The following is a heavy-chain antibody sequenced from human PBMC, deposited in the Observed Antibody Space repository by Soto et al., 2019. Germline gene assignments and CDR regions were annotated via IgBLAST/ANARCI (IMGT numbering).Heavy chain of an antibody. J-gene: IGHJ6*02. CDR2: ISSDGSST. Sequence: GGSLRLSCVASGFTFSNYWMHWVRQAPGKGLEWVSRISSDGSSTTYADSVKGRFTISRDNAENSLHLQMNSLRAEDTAVYYCARAPSSGWTPNYYYGMDVWGQGTTVTVSS. CDR3: ARAPSSGWTPNYYYGMDV. V-gene: IGHV3-74*01. CDR1: GFTFSNYW. D-gene: IGHD6-19*01.